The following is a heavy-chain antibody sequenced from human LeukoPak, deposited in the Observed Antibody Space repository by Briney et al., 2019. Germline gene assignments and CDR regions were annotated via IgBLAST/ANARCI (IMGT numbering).Heavy chain of an antibody. Sequence: SVKVSCKASGYTFTGYYMHWVRQAPGQGLEWMGGIIPIFGTANYAQKFQGRVTITADESTSTAYMELSSVTAADTAVYYCARVRGAAIFDYWGQGTLVTVSS. CDR1: GYTFTGYY. D-gene: IGHD1-26*01. V-gene: IGHV1-69*13. CDR3: ARVRGAAIFDY. CDR2: IIPIFGTA. J-gene: IGHJ4*02.